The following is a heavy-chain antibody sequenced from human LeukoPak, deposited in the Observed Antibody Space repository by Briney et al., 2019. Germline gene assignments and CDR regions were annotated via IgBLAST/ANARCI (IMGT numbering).Heavy chain of an antibody. Sequence: SETLSLTCTVSGVSISSHYWSWIRQPPGKGLEWIAYMYGSESTKDNPSLKSRITLSADTSKNQFSLRLSSVTAADTAVYYCATIKRGSIYGYFDFWGQGILVTVSS. CDR1: GVSISSHY. CDR2: MYGSEST. J-gene: IGHJ4*02. CDR3: ATIKRGSIYGYFDF. V-gene: IGHV4-59*11. D-gene: IGHD5-18*01.